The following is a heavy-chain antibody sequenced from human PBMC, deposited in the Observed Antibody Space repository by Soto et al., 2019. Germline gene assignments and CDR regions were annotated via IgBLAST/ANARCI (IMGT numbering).Heavy chain of an antibody. CDR3: AKVLRGGAMPGPDY. D-gene: IGHD3-16*01. J-gene: IGHJ4*02. CDR2: NSGSGGST. CDR1: GFTFSSYA. Sequence: GGSLRLSCAASGFTFSSYAMSWVRQAPGKGLEWVSANSGSGGSTYYADSVKGRFTISRDNSKTTLYLQMNSRTAEDMAVYYCAKVLRGGAMPGPDYWGQGTLVTVPS. V-gene: IGHV3-23*01.